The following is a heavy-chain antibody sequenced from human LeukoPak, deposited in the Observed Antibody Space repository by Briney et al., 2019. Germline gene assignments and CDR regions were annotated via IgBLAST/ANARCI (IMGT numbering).Heavy chain of an antibody. D-gene: IGHD3-22*01. CDR2: IKQDGSET. J-gene: IGHJ4*02. V-gene: IGHV3-7*03. Sequence: PGGSLRLSCAASGFTFRSYWMTWVRQYPGKGLEWVANIKQDGSETYYADSVKGRFTISRDNAKRSLYLQMNSLRAEDTAVYYCAKGGALRDYYDSSGYYPPVENFDYWGQGTLVTVSS. CDR3: AKGGALRDYYDSSGYYPPVENFDY. CDR1: GFTFRSYW.